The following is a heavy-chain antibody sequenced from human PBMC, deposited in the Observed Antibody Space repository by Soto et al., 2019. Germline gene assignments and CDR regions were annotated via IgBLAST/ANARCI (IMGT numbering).Heavy chain of an antibody. CDR2: IYYSGST. J-gene: IGHJ6*02. V-gene: IGHV4-30-4*01. CDR3: ARDRMIFGVVEGHYGMDV. CDR1: GGSISSGDYY. D-gene: IGHD3-3*01. Sequence: PSETLSLTCTFSGGSISSGDYYWSWIRQPPGKGLEWIGYIYYSGSTYYNPSLKSRVTISVDTSKNQFSLKLSSVTAADTAVYYCARDRMIFGVVEGHYGMDVWGQGTTVTVSS.